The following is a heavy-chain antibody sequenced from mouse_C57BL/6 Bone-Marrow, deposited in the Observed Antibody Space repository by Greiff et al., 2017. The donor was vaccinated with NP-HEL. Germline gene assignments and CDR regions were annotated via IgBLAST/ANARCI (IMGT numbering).Heavy chain of an antibody. J-gene: IGHJ3*01. CDR1: GYAFSSYW. V-gene: IGHV1-80*01. Sequence: QVQLQQSGAELVKPGASVKISCKASGYAFSSYWMNWVKQRPGKGLEWIGQIYPGDGDTNYNGKFKGKATLTADKSSSTAYMQLSSLTSEDSAVYFCARGLYYYGSSYGWFAYWGQGTLVTVSA. D-gene: IGHD1-1*01. CDR3: ARGLYYYGSSYGWFAY. CDR2: IYPGDGDT.